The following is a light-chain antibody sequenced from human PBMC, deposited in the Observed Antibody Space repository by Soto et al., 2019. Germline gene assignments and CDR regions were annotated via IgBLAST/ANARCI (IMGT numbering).Light chain of an antibody. CDR1: SSDIGAYDY. CDR2: EVS. V-gene: IGLV2-14*03. Sequence: QSVLAQPASVSGSPGQSIAISCTGTSSDIGAYDYVSRYQQFPDKPPKLIIYEVSHRPSGVSDRLSGSKSVNTATLAISRLQADDEADYYCSSYTSSSTRVFGTGTNVTVL. J-gene: IGLJ1*01. CDR3: SSYTSSSTRV.